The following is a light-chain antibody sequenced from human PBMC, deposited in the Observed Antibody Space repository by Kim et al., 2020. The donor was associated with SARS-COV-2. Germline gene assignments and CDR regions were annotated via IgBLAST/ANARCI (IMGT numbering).Light chain of an antibody. V-gene: IGLV3-19*01. Sequence: SSELTQDPAVSVALGQTVKITCQGDSLRSYYASWYQQKSGQAPILVIYGRNNRPSGIPDRFSGSSSVNTASLTITGAQAEDEADYYCNSRDSTGKRWVFGTGTKVTVL. CDR3: NSRDSTGKRWV. CDR1: SLRSYY. J-gene: IGLJ1*01. CDR2: GRN.